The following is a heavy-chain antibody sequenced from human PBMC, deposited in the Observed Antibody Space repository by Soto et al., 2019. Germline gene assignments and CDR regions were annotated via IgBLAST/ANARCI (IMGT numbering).Heavy chain of an antibody. V-gene: IGHV1-8*01. J-gene: IGHJ4*02. Sequence: QVQLVQSGAEVKTPGASVKVSCKASGYTFTNSDINWVRQAPGQGLEWMGWMNPDSGHAAYAQKFQGTVTLTTSTSPSTVYMEMRSLGSEDTAVYYCARRPHCSGGICYYGLDNWGQGTLVTVSS. D-gene: IGHD2-15*01. CDR1: GYTFTNSD. CDR2: MNPDSGHA. CDR3: ARRPHCSGGICYYGLDN.